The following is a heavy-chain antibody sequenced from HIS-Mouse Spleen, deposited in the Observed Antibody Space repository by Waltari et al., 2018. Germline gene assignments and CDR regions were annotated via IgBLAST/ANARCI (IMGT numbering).Heavy chain of an antibody. J-gene: IGHJ2*01. D-gene: IGHD6-13*01. CDR1: GFPVSCNY. CDR2: IYSGGST. Sequence: EVQLVETGGGLIQPGGSLRLPCSARGFPVSCNYLPWATPARGKGLEWVSVIYSGGSTYYADSVKGRFTISRDNSKNTLYLQMNSLRAEDTTVYYCARDHGDSSSWYWYFDLWGRGTLVTVSS. V-gene: IGHV3-53*02. CDR3: ARDHGDSSSWYWYFDL.